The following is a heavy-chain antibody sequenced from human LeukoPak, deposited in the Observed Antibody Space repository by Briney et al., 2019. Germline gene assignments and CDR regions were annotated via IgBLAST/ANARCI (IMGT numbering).Heavy chain of an antibody. Sequence: ETSETLSLTCAVYGVSFSGYYWSWIRQPPGKGLEWIGEINHSGSTNYNPSLKSRVTISVDTSKNQFSLKLSSVTAADTAVYYCARGPRTVTTGYYFDYWGQGTLVTVSS. CDR1: GVSFSGYY. J-gene: IGHJ4*02. V-gene: IGHV4-34*01. CDR3: ARGPRTVTTGYYFDY. D-gene: IGHD4-11*01. CDR2: INHSGST.